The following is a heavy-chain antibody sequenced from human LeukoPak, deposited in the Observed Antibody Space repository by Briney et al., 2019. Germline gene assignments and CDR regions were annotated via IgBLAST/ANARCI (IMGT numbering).Heavy chain of an antibody. J-gene: IGHJ4*02. D-gene: IGHD2-2*01. CDR3: ARGGRYCSSTSCYSAY. CDR1: GFTFSSHA. CDR2: ISGNGAIT. Sequence: GGSLRLSCAASGFTFSSHAMSWVRQAPGKGLEWVSVISGNGAITYYADSVKGRFTISRDNSKNTLYLQMDSLGAEDTAVYYCARGGRYCSSTSCYSAYWGQGTLVTVSS. V-gene: IGHV3-23*01.